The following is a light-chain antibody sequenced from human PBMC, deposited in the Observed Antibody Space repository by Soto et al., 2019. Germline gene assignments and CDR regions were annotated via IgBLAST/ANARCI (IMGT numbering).Light chain of an antibody. CDR3: HHRSDWPQYT. V-gene: IGKV3-11*01. J-gene: IGKJ2*01. Sequence: EIVLTQSPAALSLSPGETATLSCRALQSLNNDLAWYQQKPGQAHRLLIYDESDRANGVPAMFRGSGSGTDFTLTSSSLDPDEFAVYYCHHRSDWPQYTFGQGTKRES. CDR1: QSLNND. CDR2: DES.